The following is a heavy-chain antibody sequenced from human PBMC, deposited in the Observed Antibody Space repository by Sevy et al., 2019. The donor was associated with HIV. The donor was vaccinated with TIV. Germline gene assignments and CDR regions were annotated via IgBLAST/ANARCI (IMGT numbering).Heavy chain of an antibody. J-gene: IGHJ4*02. D-gene: IGHD3-10*01. Sequence: ASVKVSCKASGYTFTSYYMHWVRQAPGQGLEWMGIINPSGGSTSYAQKFQGRVTMTRDTSTSTVYMELSSLRSEDTAVYYCARQGSGVELLWFRESDVSHFDYWGQGTLVTVSS. V-gene: IGHV1-46*03. CDR1: GYTFTSYY. CDR2: INPSGGST. CDR3: ARQGSGVELLWFRESDVSHFDY.